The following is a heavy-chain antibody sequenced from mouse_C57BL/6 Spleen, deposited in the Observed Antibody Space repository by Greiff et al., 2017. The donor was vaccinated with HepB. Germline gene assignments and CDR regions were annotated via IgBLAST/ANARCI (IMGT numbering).Heavy chain of an antibody. D-gene: IGHD1-1*01. CDR2: IYPGSGST. V-gene: IGHV1-55*01. CDR3: AREFYYYGSSPAWFVY. Sequence: QVQLQQPGAELVKPGASVKMSCKASGYTFTSYWITWVKQRPGQGLEWIGDIYPGSGSTNYNEKFKSKATLTVDTSSSTAYMQLSSLTSEDSAVYYCAREFYYYGSSPAWFVYWGQGTRVTVSA. J-gene: IGHJ3*01. CDR1: GYTFTSYW.